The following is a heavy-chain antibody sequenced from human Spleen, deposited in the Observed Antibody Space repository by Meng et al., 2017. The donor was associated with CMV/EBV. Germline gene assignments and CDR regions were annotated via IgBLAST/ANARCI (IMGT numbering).Heavy chain of an antibody. CDR3: AREEGSRFDP. CDR1: GSTFTSYY. CDR2: INPSGGST. J-gene: IGHJ5*02. Sequence: SCKASGSTFTSYYLHWVRQAPGQGLEWMGIINPSGGSTSYAQKFQGRVTMTRDTSTSTVYMELSRLRFEDTAVYYCAREEGSRFDPWGQGTLVTVSS. V-gene: IGHV1-46*01.